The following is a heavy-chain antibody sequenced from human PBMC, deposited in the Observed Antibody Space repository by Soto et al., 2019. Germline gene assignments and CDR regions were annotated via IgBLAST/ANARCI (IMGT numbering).Heavy chain of an antibody. V-gene: IGHV1-69*08. CDR3: ARESPLFDSSQQLVPYFDY. CDR2: IIPILGIA. J-gene: IGHJ4*02. CDR1: GGTFSSYT. Sequence: QVQLVQSGAEVKKPGSSVKVSCKASGGTFSSYTISWVRQAPGQGLEWMGRIIPILGIANYAQKFQGRVTITADKSTSTAYMELSSLRAEDTAVYYCARESPLFDSSQQLVPYFDYWGQGTLVTVSS. D-gene: IGHD6-13*01.